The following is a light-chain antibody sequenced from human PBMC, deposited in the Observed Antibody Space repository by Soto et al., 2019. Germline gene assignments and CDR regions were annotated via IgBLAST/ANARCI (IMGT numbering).Light chain of an antibody. V-gene: IGKV1-39*01. CDR2: TAS. CDR3: QQRYSTPRT. J-gene: IGKJ2*02. CDR1: QSIVSY. Sequence: DIQMTQSPSSLSVSVGDRVTITCRASQSIVSYLNWYQQKLGKAPKLLIYTASNLQRGVPSRFSGSGSGTDFTLTISNLQPEDFATYYCQQRYSTPRTFGQGTKLELK.